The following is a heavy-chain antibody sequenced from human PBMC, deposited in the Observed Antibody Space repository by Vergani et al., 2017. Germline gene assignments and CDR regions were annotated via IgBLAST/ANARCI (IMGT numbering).Heavy chain of an antibody. CDR2: IYYSGST. CDR1: GGSISSSSYY. V-gene: IGHV4-39*01. CDR3: ARRDLFLGPDAFDI. D-gene: IGHD3-3*01. Sequence: QLQLQESGPGLVKPSETLSLTCTVSGGSISSSSYYWGWIRQPPGKGLEWIGSIYYSGSTYYNPSLKSRVTISVDTSKNQFSLKLSSVTAADTAVYYCARRDLFLGPDAFDIWGQGTMVTVSS. J-gene: IGHJ3*02.